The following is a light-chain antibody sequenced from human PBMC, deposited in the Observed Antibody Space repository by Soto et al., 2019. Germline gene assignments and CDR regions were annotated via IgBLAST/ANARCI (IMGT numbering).Light chain of an antibody. V-gene: IGLV2-14*01. Sequence: QSALTQPASVSGSPGQSITIACTGTNIDVGSYNLVSWYQQRPGEAPKLIISEVRNRPSGISYRFTGSKSGNTASLTISGLQAEDEADYYCSSYTTTSTLVFGGGTKLTVL. CDR2: EVR. CDR1: NIDVGSYNL. J-gene: IGLJ3*02. CDR3: SSYTTTSTLV.